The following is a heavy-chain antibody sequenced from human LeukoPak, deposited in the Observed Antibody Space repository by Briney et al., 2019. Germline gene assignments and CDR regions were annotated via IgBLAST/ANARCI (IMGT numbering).Heavy chain of an antibody. CDR2: ISGCGGST. V-gene: IGHV3-23*01. Sequence: PGGSLRLSCAASGFSFSSYAMSWVRQAPGKGLEWVSAISGCGGSTYYADSLKGRFTISRDNSKNTLYLQMNSLRAEDTAVYYWAKVDGGADYMDVWGKGTTVTVSS. CDR1: GFSFSSYA. J-gene: IGHJ6*03. CDR3: AKVDGGADYMDV. D-gene: IGHD4-23*01.